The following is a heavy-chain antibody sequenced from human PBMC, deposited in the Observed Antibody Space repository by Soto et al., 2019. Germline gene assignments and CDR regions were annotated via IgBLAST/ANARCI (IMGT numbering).Heavy chain of an antibody. CDR2: SYYSGSA. D-gene: IGHD6-13*01. CDR1: GGSISSGGYY. V-gene: IGHV4-31*03. J-gene: IGHJ5*02. Sequence: TLSLTCTVSGGSISSGGYYWNWIRQHPGKGLEWIGYSYYSGSAYYNPSLKSRVTISVDTSKNQFSLKLSSVTAADTAVYYCARDSRTYSSSRTWSDPWGQGTFVTVYS. CDR3: ARDSRTYSSSRTWSDP.